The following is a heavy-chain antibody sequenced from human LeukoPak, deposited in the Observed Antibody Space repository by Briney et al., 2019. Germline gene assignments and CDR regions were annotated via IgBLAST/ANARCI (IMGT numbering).Heavy chain of an antibody. CDR2: ISSSSSTI. CDR3: ARAFLYSYGLFQYFDY. J-gene: IGHJ4*02. D-gene: IGHD5-18*01. V-gene: IGHV3-48*01. Sequence: GGSLRLSCAASGFTFSSYGMTWVRQAPGKGLEWVSYISSSSSTIYYADSVKGRFTISRGNAKNSLYLQLNSLRAEDTAVYYCARAFLYSYGLFQYFDYWGQGTLVTVSS. CDR1: GFTFSSYG.